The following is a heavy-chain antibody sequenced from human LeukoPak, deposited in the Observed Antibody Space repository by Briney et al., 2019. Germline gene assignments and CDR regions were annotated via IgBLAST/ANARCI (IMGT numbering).Heavy chain of an antibody. Sequence: GGSLRLSCAASGFTFSSYAMSWVRQAPGKGLEWVSAISGSGGSTYYADSVKGRFTISRDNSKNTLYLQMNSLRAEDTAVYYCASDLSMGYGGNSDYWGQGTLVTVSS. CDR1: GFTFSSYA. CDR3: ASDLSMGYGGNSDY. CDR2: ISGSGGST. V-gene: IGHV3-23*01. J-gene: IGHJ4*02. D-gene: IGHD4-23*01.